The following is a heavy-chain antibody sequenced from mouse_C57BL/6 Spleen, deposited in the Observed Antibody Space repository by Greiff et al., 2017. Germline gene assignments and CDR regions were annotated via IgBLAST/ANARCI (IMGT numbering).Heavy chain of an antibody. D-gene: IGHD1-1*01. J-gene: IGHJ4*01. V-gene: IGHV1-69*01. CDR1: GYTFTSYW. Sequence: VQLQQPGAELVMPGASVKLSCKASGYTFTSYWMHWVKQRPGQGLEWIGEIDPSDSYTNYNQKFKGKSTLTVDKSSSTAYMQLSSLTSEDSAVYYCARAVVPYYAMDYWGQGTSVTVSS. CDR3: ARAVVPYYAMDY. CDR2: IDPSDSYT.